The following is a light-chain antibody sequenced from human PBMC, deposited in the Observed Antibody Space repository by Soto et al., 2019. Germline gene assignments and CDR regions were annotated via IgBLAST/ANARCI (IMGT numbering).Light chain of an antibody. CDR2: EVS. CDR3: TSYTSSTTVVV. Sequence: QSALTQPASVSGSPGQSITISCTGTSSDVGYYDYVSWYQQHPGKAPKLMIYEVSNRPSGVSTRFSGSKSAYTATLTISGPQAEDEADYYCTSYTSSTTVVVFGGGTKVTVL. J-gene: IGLJ2*01. CDR1: SSDVGYYDY. V-gene: IGLV2-14*01.